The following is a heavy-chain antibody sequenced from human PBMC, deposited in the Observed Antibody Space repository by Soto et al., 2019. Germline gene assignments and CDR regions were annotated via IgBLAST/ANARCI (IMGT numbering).Heavy chain of an antibody. CDR2: ISYDGSNK. V-gene: IGHV3-30*18. CDR1: GFTFNSHG. Sequence: QVLLAESGGGVVQPGGSLTLSCVGSGFTFNSHGMHWVRQAPGKGLEWVAVISYDGSNKSYEESVNGLFTISRDNSRHAVDLQLTRLRAEDTALYYCAQDRTAILAEVSWLESWGQGTLVTVSA. D-gene: IGHD5-12*01. J-gene: IGHJ4*02. CDR3: AQDRTAILAEVSWLES.